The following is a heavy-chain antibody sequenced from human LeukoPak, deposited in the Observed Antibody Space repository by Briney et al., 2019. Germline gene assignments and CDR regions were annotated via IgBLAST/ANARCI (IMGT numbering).Heavy chain of an antibody. D-gene: IGHD2-21*02. V-gene: IGHV1-18*01. CDR1: GYTFTSYG. J-gene: IGHJ4*02. CDR3: ARDYRRGTYCGGDCYFGNFDY. CDR2: ISAYNGNT. Sequence: GASVTVSCTASGYTFTSYGISWVRQAPGQGLEWMGWISAYNGNTNYAQKLQGRVTMTTDTSTSTAYMELRSLRSDDTAVYYCARDYRRGTYCGGDCYFGNFDYWGQGTLVTVSS.